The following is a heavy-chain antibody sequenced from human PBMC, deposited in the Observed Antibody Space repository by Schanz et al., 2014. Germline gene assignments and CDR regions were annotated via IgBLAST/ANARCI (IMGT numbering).Heavy chain of an antibody. D-gene: IGHD3-10*01. V-gene: IGHV3-23*04. CDR2: ISGSGSST. J-gene: IGHJ6*02. Sequence: VQLVDSGGGLVKPGGSLRLSCAASGFTVSNSYIHWVRQAPGKGLEWVSAISGSGSSTYYADSVKGRFTISRDNSMNTVYLQMTSLRSDDAAVYYCARAQGVIRLYYGVDVWGQGTTVTVSS. CDR1: GFTVSNSY. CDR3: ARAQGVIRLYYGVDV.